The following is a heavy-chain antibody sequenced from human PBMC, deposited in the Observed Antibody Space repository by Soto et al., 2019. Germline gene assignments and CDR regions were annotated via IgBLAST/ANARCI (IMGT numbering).Heavy chain of an antibody. V-gene: IGHV3-48*03. D-gene: IGHD3-16*02. CDR3: ARDRSSLDV. CDR1: GFTFSSYE. CDR2: ISSSGSTI. Sequence: EVQLVESGGGLVQPGGSLRLSCAASGFTFSSYEINWVRQAPGKGLEWVSYISSSGSTIYYADSVKGRFTVSRDNAKNSLYLQMSSLRAEDTAVYYCARDRSSLDVWGQGTTVTVSS. J-gene: IGHJ6*02.